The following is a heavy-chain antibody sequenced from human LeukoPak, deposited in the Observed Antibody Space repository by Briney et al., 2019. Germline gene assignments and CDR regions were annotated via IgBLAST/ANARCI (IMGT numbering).Heavy chain of an antibody. CDR2: IKGDEGET. CDR3: ARGHCGDYA. V-gene: IGHV3-7*01. D-gene: IGHD4-17*01. Sequence: GGSLRLSCAASGFTFSSYWMNWVRQAPGKGLEWVANIKGDEGETYYVDSVKGRFTISRDNAKNSLYLQMNRLRAEDTAVYYCARGHCGDYAWGQGTLVTVSS. CDR1: GFTFSSYW. J-gene: IGHJ5*02.